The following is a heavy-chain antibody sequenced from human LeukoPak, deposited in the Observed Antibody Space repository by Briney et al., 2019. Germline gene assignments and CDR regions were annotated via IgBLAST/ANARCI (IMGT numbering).Heavy chain of an antibody. Sequence: GGSLRLSCAASGFTFSSYSMNWVRQAPGKGLEWVSYISSSSSTIYYADSVKGRFTISRDNAKNSLYLQMNSLRVADTAVYYCAKDNTYDWDYIDHWGRGILVTVSS. CDR1: GFTFSSYS. CDR3: AKDNTYDWDYIDH. V-gene: IGHV3-48*04. CDR2: ISSSSSTI. D-gene: IGHD3-16*01. J-gene: IGHJ4*02.